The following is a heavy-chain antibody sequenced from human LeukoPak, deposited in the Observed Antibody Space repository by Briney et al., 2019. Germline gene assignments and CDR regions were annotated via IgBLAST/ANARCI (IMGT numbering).Heavy chain of an antibody. V-gene: IGHV4-31*03. D-gene: IGHD3-9*01. Sequence: SETLSLTCTVSGGSISSGGYYWSWIRQHPGKGLEWIGYIYYSGSTYYNPSLKSRVTISVDTSKNQFSLKLSSVTAADTAVYYCARDGTPTYYDTLLSKENWFDPWGQGTLVTVSS. CDR1: GGSISSGGYY. CDR3: ARDGTPTYYDTLLSKENWFDP. J-gene: IGHJ5*02. CDR2: IYYSGST.